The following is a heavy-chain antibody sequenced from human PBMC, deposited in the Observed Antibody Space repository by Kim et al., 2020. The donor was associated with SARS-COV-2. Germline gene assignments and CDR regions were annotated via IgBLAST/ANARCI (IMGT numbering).Heavy chain of an antibody. CDR3: ARERKRIAARRADYYYYYGMDV. CDR2: IWYDGSNK. J-gene: IGHJ6*02. CDR1: GFTFSSYG. D-gene: IGHD6-6*01. V-gene: IGHV3-33*01. Sequence: GGSLRLSCAASGFTFSSYGMHWVRQAPGKGLEWVAVIWYDGSNKYYADSVKGRFTISRDNSKNTLYLQMNSLRAEDTAVYYCARERKRIAARRADYYYYYGMDVWGQGTTVTVSS.